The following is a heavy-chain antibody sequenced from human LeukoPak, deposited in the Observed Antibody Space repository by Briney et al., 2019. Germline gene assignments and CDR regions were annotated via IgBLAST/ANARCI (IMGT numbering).Heavy chain of an antibody. Sequence: SETLSLTCAVYGGSFSGYYWSWIRQPPGKGLEWIGEINHSGSTNYNPSLKSRVTISVDTSKNQFSLKLSSVTAADTAVYYCARITNSGYWYFDLWGRGTLVTVSS. CDR3: ARITNSGYWYFDL. J-gene: IGHJ2*01. D-gene: IGHD1-20*01. CDR2: INHSGST. CDR1: GGSFSGYY. V-gene: IGHV4-34*01.